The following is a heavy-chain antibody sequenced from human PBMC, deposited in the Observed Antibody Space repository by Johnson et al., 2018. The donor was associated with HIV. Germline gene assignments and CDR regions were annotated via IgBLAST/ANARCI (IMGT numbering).Heavy chain of an antibody. CDR3: ASLINYNFWIGYSVSDAFDI. CDR2: ISYDASNK. D-gene: IGHD3-3*01. J-gene: IGHJ3*02. V-gene: IGHV3-30-3*01. Sequence: QVQLVESGGGVVQPGRSLTLSCAASEFTFGSLTMHWVRQAPGKGLEWVAVISYDASNKYYADSLKGRFTISRDNSKNTLYLQMNSLRAEDTAVYYCASLINYNFWIGYSVSDAFDIWGQGTMVTVSS. CDR1: EFTFGSLT.